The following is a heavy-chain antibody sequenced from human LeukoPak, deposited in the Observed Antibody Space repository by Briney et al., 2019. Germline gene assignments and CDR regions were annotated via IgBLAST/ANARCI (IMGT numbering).Heavy chain of an antibody. CDR3: ARGGYYGAFDY. D-gene: IGHD3-10*01. Sequence: SETLSLTCTVSGGSVSSVGDYWNWIRQPAGGGLEWIGRIYVSGSTDYNPSLESRVSMSLDTSENQFSLKLSSVTAADTAVYYCARGGYYGAFDYWGQGTLVTVAS. J-gene: IGHJ4*02. CDR1: GGSVSSVGDY. CDR2: IYVSGST. V-gene: IGHV4-61*02.